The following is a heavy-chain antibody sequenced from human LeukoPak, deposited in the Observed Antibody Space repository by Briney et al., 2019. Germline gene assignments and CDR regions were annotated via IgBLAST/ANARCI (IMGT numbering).Heavy chain of an antibody. V-gene: IGHV3-30*18. J-gene: IGHJ4*02. D-gene: IGHD3-22*01. Sequence: GGSLRLSCSASGFTFSSYAMHWVRQAPGKGLEWMAVISYDGSEKYYADSVKGRFTISRDNSLHTLSLQMNSLRADDTAMYYCAKSFLRYYDSSGYFPRYFDYWGQGTLVTVSS. CDR2: ISYDGSEK. CDR1: GFTFSSYA. CDR3: AKSFLRYYDSSGYFPRYFDY.